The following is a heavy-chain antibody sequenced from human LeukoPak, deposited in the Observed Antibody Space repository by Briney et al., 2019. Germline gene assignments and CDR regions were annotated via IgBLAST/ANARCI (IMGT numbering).Heavy chain of an antibody. Sequence: PSETLSLTCTVSGGSISSYYWSWIRQPPGKGLEWIGYIYYSGGTNYNPSLKSRVTISVDTSKNQFSLKLSSVTAADTAVYYCARTLEGFDPWGQGTLVTVSS. CDR1: GGSISSYY. CDR3: ARTLEGFDP. CDR2: IYYSGGT. J-gene: IGHJ5*02. V-gene: IGHV4-59*01.